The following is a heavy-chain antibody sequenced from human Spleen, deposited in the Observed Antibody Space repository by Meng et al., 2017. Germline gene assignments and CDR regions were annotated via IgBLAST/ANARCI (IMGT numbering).Heavy chain of an antibody. J-gene: IGHJ3*02. Sequence: GESLKISCAASGFTFSSYGMHWVRQAPGKGLEWVTFIWHDGSNKYYADSVKGRFTISRDNSKNTLYLQMNSLRAEDTAVYYCARGYSGYDDAFDIWGQGTMVTGSS. CDR1: GFTFSSYG. V-gene: IGHV3-33*01. D-gene: IGHD5-12*01. CDR3: ARGYSGYDDAFDI. CDR2: IWHDGSNK.